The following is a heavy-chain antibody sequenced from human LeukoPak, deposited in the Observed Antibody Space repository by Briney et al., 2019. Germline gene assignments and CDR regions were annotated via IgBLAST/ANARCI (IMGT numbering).Heavy chain of an antibody. Sequence: PGRSLRLSCAASGFTFSSYGMHWVRQAPGKGLEWVAVIWYDGSIKYYADSVKGRFTISRDNPKNTLYLQMNSLRAEDTAVYYCARATYYDILTGYYSLSFDYWGQGTLVTVSS. J-gene: IGHJ4*02. CDR2: IWYDGSIK. CDR1: GFTFSSYG. V-gene: IGHV3-33*01. D-gene: IGHD3-9*01. CDR3: ARATYYDILTGYYSLSFDY.